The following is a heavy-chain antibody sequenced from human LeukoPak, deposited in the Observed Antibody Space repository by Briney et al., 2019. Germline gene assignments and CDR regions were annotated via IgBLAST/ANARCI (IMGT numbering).Heavy chain of an antibody. D-gene: IGHD3-16*01. J-gene: IGHJ5*02. CDR2: ITSSGSSI. CDR1: GFTFSSYE. CDR3: ARELGGFNWFDP. V-gene: IGHV3-48*03. Sequence: GGSLRLSCAASGFTFSSYEMNWVRQAPGKGLEWVSYITSSGSSIYYADSVRGRFTMSRDNAKNSLYLQMNSLRAEDTAVYCCARELGGFNWFDPWGQGTLVTVSS.